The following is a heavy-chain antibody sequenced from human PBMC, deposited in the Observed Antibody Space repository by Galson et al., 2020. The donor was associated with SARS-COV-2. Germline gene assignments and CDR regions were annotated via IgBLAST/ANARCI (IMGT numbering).Heavy chain of an antibody. CDR2: TYYKSKWYS. CDR3: AREVVTLVRGIIYSYYGMDV. CDR1: GDSVSSNTAS. D-gene: IGHD3-10*01. J-gene: IGHJ6*02. Sequence: SETLSLTCAISGDSVSSNTASWNWIRQSPSRGLEWLGRTYYKSKWYSDYAVSVKSRITISPDSSQNQFSLQMKSVTPEDTAVYFCAREVVTLVRGIIYSYYGMDVWGQGTTVNVYS. V-gene: IGHV6-1*01.